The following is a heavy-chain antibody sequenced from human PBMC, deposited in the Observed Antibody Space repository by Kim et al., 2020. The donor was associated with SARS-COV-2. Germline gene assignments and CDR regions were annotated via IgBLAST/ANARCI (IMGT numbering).Heavy chain of an antibody. CDR3: ARDIGYYDSSGYYSNPEHYYYYGMDV. CDR2: IYHSGST. J-gene: IGHJ6*02. CDR1: GGSISSSNW. D-gene: IGHD3-22*01. V-gene: IGHV4-4*02. Sequence: SETLSLTCAVSGGSISSSNWWSWVRQPPGKGLEWIGEIYHSGSTNYNPSLKSRVTISVDKSKNQFSLKLSSVTAADTAVYYCARDIGYYDSSGYYSNPEHYYYYGMDVWGQGTTVTVSS.